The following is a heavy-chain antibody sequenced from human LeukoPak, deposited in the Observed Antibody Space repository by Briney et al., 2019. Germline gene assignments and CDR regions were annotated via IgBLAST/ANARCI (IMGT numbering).Heavy chain of an antibody. Sequence: EESLKISCKGSGYSFTSYWIGWVRQMPGKGLEWMGIMFPDDSNIRYNPSFQGQVTISADKSTSTAYLQWSSLKASDTAIYYCARLGGYYLYYFDYWGQGTPVTVSS. V-gene: IGHV5-51*01. CDR3: ARLGGYYLYYFDY. CDR2: MFPDDSNI. CDR1: GYSFTSYW. J-gene: IGHJ4*02. D-gene: IGHD3-22*01.